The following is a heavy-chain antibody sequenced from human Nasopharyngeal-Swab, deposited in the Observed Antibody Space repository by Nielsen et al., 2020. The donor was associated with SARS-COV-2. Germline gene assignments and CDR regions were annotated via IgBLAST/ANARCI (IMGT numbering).Heavy chain of an antibody. V-gene: IGHV3-64D*06. D-gene: IGHD2-15*01. CDR1: GFTFSNYG. J-gene: IGHJ5*02. CDR3: VKPETGYCSGGSCYSGVEWFDP. Sequence: GESLKISCSASGFTFSNYGMHWVRQAPGKGPEYVSAISSNGGSTYYADSVKGRFTISRDNSKKTLYLHMSSLRAEDTAVYYCVKPETGYCSGGSCYSGVEWFDPWGQGTLVTVSS. CDR2: ISSNGGST.